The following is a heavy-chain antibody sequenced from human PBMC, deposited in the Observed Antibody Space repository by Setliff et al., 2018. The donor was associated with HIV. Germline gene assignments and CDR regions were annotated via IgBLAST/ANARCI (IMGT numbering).Heavy chain of an antibody. J-gene: IGHJ4*02. CDR1: GGSISSSSYY. CDR3: ARSPAAEGY. CDR2: IFYGGHT. V-gene: IGHV4-39*01. Sequence: SETLSLTCTVSGGSISSSSYYWGWIRQPPGKGLEWIGNIFYGGHTYYNPSLRSRVTISVDTSKNQFSLNLRSVTAADTAVYYCARSPAAEGYWGQGTLVTVSS. D-gene: IGHD6-13*01.